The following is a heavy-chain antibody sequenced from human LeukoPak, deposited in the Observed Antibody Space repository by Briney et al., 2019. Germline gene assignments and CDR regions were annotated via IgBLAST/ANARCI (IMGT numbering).Heavy chain of an antibody. CDR1: GFTVSSNY. Sequence: PGGSLRLSCAASGFTVSSNYMSWVRQAPGKGLEWVSVIYSGGSTYYADSVKGRFTISRDNSKNTLYLQMNSLRAEDTAVYYCAKDQTFGGSSLDYWGQGTLVTVSS. CDR3: AKDQTFGGSSLDY. V-gene: IGHV3-66*01. CDR2: IYSGGST. J-gene: IGHJ4*02. D-gene: IGHD2/OR15-2a*01.